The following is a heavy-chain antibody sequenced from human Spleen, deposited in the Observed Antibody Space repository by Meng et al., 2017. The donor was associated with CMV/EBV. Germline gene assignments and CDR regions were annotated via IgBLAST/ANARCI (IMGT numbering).Heavy chain of an antibody. CDR1: FTSYY. CDR2: INPHSGDT. J-gene: IGHJ4*02. Sequence: FTSYYIHWVRQAPGQGLEWMGWINPHSGDTNYAQIFQGRVTMTRDTSISTAYMELSRLRSDDTAVYYCARDMYPYYYGSGNYNYFDSWGQGTLVTVSS. V-gene: IGHV1-2*02. CDR3: ARDMYPYYYGSGNYNYFDS. D-gene: IGHD3-10*01.